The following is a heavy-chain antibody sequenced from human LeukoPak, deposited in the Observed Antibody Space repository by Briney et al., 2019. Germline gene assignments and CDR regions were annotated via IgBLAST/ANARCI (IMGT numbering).Heavy chain of an antibody. Sequence: GGSLRLSCAASGFTFSSYAMSWVRQAPGKGLEWVSAISGSGGSTYYVDSVKGRFTISRDNSKNTLYLQMNSLRAEDTAVYYCAKDLRARWELLSNAFDIWGQGTMVTVSS. CDR1: GFTFSSYA. D-gene: IGHD1-26*01. CDR3: AKDLRARWELLSNAFDI. CDR2: ISGSGGST. J-gene: IGHJ3*02. V-gene: IGHV3-23*01.